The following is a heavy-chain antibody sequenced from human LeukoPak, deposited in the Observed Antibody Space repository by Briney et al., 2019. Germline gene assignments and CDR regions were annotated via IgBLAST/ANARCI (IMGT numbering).Heavy chain of an antibody. CDR1: GGSISSSSYY. Sequence: SETLSLTCTVSGGSISSSSYYWGWIRQPPGKGLEWIGSIYYSGSTYYNPSLKSRVTISVDTSKNQFSLKLSSVTAADTAVYYCAREGAEYGDYVRSDDYWGQGTLVTVSS. CDR3: AREGAEYGDYVRSDDY. J-gene: IGHJ4*02. D-gene: IGHD4-17*01. V-gene: IGHV4-39*07. CDR2: IYYSGST.